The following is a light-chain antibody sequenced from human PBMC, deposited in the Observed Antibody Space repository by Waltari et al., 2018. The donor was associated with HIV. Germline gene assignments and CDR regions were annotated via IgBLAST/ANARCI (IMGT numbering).Light chain of an antibody. Sequence: QSVLTQPPSVSAAPGQTVTISCSGSGSTFGKANVSWYRQFPGSAPQLLIYDDDRRPSGISDRFSGSKSGTSATLGIAGLHAGDEADYYCETWDSSLSIMIFGGGTKVTVL. CDR1: GSTFGKAN. J-gene: IGLJ2*01. CDR2: DDD. V-gene: IGLV1-51*01. CDR3: ETWDSSLSIMI.